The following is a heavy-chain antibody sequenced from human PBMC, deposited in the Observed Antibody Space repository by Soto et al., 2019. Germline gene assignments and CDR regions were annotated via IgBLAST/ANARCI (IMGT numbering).Heavy chain of an antibody. D-gene: IGHD3-10*01. V-gene: IGHV1-69*12. CDR3: VSSQGPAMVRGVRVKYYYYGMDV. Sequence: QVQLVQSGAEVKKPGSSVKVSCKATGGTFSSYAISWVRQAPGQGLEWMGGIIPIFGTANYAQKFQGRVTITAYESTSTAYMELSSLRSEDTAVYYCVSSQGPAMVRGVRVKYYYYGMDVWGQGTTVTVSS. CDR2: IIPIFGTA. J-gene: IGHJ6*02. CDR1: GGTFSSYA.